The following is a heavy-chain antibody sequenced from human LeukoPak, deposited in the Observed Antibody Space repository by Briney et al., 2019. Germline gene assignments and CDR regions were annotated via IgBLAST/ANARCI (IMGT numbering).Heavy chain of an antibody. Sequence: GASVKVSCKTSGYTFNDHYIYWVRQAPGQGLEWMGRIEPSSGGTNYAQKFQGRVTLTRDTSIRTAYMDLKRLTSDDTATYYCARSLKAGGDFWDQGTLVTVSS. CDR3: ARSLKAGGDF. CDR1: GYTFNDHY. V-gene: IGHV1-2*06. J-gene: IGHJ4*02. CDR2: IEPSSGGT. D-gene: IGHD1-26*01.